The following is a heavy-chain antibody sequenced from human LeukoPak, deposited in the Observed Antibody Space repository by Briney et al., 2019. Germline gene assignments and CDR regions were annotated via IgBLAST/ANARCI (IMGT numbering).Heavy chain of an antibody. CDR2: INPNSGGT. D-gene: IGHD2-8*01. CDR3: ARDCCTNGVCLPYFDY. V-gene: IGHV1-2*02. Sequence: ASVKVSCKASGYTFTGYYMHWVRQAPGQGLEWMGWINPNSGGTNYAQKFQGRVTMTRDTSISTAYVELSRLRSDDTAVYYCARDCCTNGVCLPYFDYWGQGTLVTVSS. J-gene: IGHJ4*02. CDR1: GYTFTGYY.